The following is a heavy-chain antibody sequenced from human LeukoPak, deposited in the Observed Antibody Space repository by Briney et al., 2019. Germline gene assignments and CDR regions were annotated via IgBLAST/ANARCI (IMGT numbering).Heavy chain of an antibody. CDR2: INHRVST. Sequence: PQTLSLTSALYGGSPTVYYWGWVRPPPEQGLEWIGEINHRVSTNYNTSLKRRVTISVDTSKTQCSLKLSSMTAADTAVYYCARVPLLWFGELLAVDPWGQGTLVTVSS. CDR1: GGSPTVYY. D-gene: IGHD3-10*01. CDR3: ARVPLLWFGELLAVDP. V-gene: IGHV4-34*01. J-gene: IGHJ5*02.